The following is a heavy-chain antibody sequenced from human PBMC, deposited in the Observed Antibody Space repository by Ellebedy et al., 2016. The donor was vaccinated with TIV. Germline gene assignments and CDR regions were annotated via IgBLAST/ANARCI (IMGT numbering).Heavy chain of an antibody. D-gene: IGHD5-18*01. CDR1: GYTFTSYY. V-gene: IGHV1-46*01. CDR3: ARARGYSYVSGY. Sequence: AASVKVSCKASGYTFTSYYMHWVRQAPGQGLEWMGIINPSGGSTSYAQKFQGRVTMTRDTSISTAYMELSRLRSDDTAVYYCARARGYSYVSGYWGQGTLVTVSS. CDR2: INPSGGST. J-gene: IGHJ4*02.